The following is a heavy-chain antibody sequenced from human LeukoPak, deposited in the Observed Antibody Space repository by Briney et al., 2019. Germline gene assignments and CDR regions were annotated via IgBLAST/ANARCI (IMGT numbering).Heavy chain of an antibody. CDR1: AFTFNTYW. D-gene: IGHD6-19*01. Sequence: SGGSLRLSCAASAFTFNTYWMHWVRQVPGRGLEWVSRINGDESSTNYADSVKGRFTISRDNSKNTLYLQMNSLRAEDTAVYYCAKDLLPAWLPSFDYWGQGTLVTVSS. J-gene: IGHJ4*02. V-gene: IGHV3-74*01. CDR3: AKDLLPAWLPSFDY. CDR2: INGDESST.